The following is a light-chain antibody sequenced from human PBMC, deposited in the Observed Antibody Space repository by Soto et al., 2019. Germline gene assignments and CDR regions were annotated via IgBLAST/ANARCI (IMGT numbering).Light chain of an antibody. CDR1: TSDAGSYYT. CDR3: CSYGGGSPLV. CDR2: EGN. Sequence: QSVLTQPASVSGSPKQSITNSCTGTTSDAGSYYTVSWYQHHPGKAPKLIIYEGNKRPSGVSNRFSGSTSGNTASLTISGLQAEDEAEYYCCSYGGGSPLVFGGGTKLTVL. V-gene: IGLV2-23*01. J-gene: IGLJ2*01.